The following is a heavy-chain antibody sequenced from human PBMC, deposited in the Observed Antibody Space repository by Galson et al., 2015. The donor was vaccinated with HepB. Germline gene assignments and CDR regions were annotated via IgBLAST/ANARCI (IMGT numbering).Heavy chain of an antibody. J-gene: IGHJ6*02. V-gene: IGHV3-48*03. CDR1: GFTFSSYE. Sequence: SLRLSCAASGFTFSSYEMNWVRQAPGKGLEWVSYISSSGSTIHYADSVKGRFTISRDNAKNSLYLQMNSLRAEDTAVYYCARDMVRFISGPLGGMDVWGQGTTVTVSS. CDR3: ARDMVRFISGPLGGMDV. CDR2: ISSSGSTI. D-gene: IGHD3-10*01.